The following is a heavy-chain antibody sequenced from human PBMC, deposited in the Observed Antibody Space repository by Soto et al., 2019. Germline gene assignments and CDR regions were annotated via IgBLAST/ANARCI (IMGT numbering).Heavy chain of an antibody. J-gene: IGHJ4*02. CDR1: GFTFSNYA. CDR2: ISGSGGST. CDR3: AKDPSGSGPDFDY. D-gene: IGHD3-10*01. Sequence: EVQLLESGGGLVQPGGSLRVSCAASGFTFSNYAMNWVRQAPGKGLEWVSGISGSGGSTNYADSVKGRFTISRDNSNNTLYLQINSLRAEDTAVYYCAKDPSGSGPDFDYWGQGTLVTVSS. V-gene: IGHV3-23*01.